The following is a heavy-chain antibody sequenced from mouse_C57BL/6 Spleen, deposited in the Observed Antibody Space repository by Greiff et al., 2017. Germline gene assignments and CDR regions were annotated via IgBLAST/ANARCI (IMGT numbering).Heavy chain of an antibody. J-gene: IGHJ2*01. CDR3: ARRGGRGEY. CDR1: GYTFTSYW. Sequence: VQLQQPGAELVKPGASVKLSCKASGYTFTSYWMQWVKQRPGQGLEWIGEIDPSDSYTNYNQKFKGKATLTVDTSSSTAYMQLSSLTSEDSAVYYGARRGGRGEYWGQGTTLTVSS. CDR2: IDPSDSYT. V-gene: IGHV1-50*01.